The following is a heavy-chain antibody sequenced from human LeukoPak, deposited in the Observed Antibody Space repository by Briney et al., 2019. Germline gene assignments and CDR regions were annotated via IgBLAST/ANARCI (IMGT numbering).Heavy chain of an antibody. CDR2: IRPNSGTT. Sequence: ASVKVSCKASGYTFTGYSMHWVRQAPGQGLEWMGLIRPNSGTTNYAQRFQGRVTMTRDTSISTAYTELSSLRSDDTAVYYCATVIRYHSDGYTSRGYNDYWGQGTLVTVSS. D-gene: IGHD5-24*01. V-gene: IGHV1-2*02. CDR1: GYTFTGYS. J-gene: IGHJ4*02. CDR3: ATVIRYHSDGYTSRGYNDY.